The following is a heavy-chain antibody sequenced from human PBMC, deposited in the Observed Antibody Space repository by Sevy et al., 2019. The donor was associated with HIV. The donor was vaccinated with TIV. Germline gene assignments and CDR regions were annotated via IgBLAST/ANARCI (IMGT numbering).Heavy chain of an antibody. Sequence: SETLSLTCTVSGGSISSSSYYWGWIRQPPGKGLEWIGSIYDSGSTYYNPSLKSRVTVSVDTSKNQFSLKLSAVTAADTAVDYCARPGAAAGGYYYYYMDVWGKGTTVTVSS. CDR3: ARPGAAAGGYYYYYMDV. V-gene: IGHV4-39*01. J-gene: IGHJ6*03. CDR2: IYDSGST. CDR1: GGSISSSSYY. D-gene: IGHD6-13*01.